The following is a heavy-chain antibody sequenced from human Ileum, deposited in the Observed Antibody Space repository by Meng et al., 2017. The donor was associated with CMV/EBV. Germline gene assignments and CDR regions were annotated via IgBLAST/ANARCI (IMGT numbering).Heavy chain of an antibody. CDR3: ARENYNWNPATWGGAFDV. J-gene: IGHJ3*01. V-gene: IGHV5-51*01. D-gene: IGHD1-20*01. CDR2: TYCADSDT. Sequence: GGSLRLSCKGSGYSFTTYWIGWVRQLPGKGLEWMGITYCADSDTRYSPSFQGQVTISADTSIRTAYMELSRLRSDDTAVYYCARENYNWNPATWGGAFDVWGQGTMVTVSS. CDR1: GYSFTTYW.